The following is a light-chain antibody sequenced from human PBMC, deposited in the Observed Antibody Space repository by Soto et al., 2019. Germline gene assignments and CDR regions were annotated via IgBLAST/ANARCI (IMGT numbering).Light chain of an antibody. J-gene: IGLJ3*02. Sequence: QSVLTQPPSVSGAPGQRVTISCTGSSSNIGADYDVHWYQQLSGTVPKLLIYANSNRPSGVPDRFSDSKSGTSASLAITGLQAEDEADYYCQSYDNSLSGLLFGGGTKLTVL. CDR1: SSNIGADYD. CDR3: QSYDNSLSGLL. V-gene: IGLV1-40*01. CDR2: ANS.